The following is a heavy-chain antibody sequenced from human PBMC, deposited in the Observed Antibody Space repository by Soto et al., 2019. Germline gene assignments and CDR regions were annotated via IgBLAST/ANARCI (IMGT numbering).Heavy chain of an antibody. CDR3: AKDWESLAAAGTPVWFDP. CDR2: ISGSGGST. CDR1: GFTFSSYA. V-gene: IGHV3-23*01. Sequence: EVQLLESGGGLVQPGGSLRLTCAASGFTFSSYAMSWVRQAPGKGLEWVSAISGSGGSTYYADSVKGRFTISRDNSKNTLYLQMNSLRAEDTAVYYCAKDWESLAAAGTPVWFDPWRQGTLVTVSS. D-gene: IGHD6-13*01. J-gene: IGHJ5*02.